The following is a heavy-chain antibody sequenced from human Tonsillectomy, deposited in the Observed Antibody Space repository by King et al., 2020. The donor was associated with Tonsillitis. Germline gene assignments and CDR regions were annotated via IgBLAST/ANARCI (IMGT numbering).Heavy chain of an antibody. CDR1: GYTFTTYF. D-gene: IGHD3-10*02. J-gene: IGHJ6*02. V-gene: IGHV1-46*01. CDR3: ARDVVFEELLLGEHYHHYGMDV. CDR2: INPSGGST. Sequence: QLVQSGAEVKKPGASVKVSCKASGYTFTTYFMHWVRQAPGQGLEWMGIINPSGGSTSYAQKFQGRVTMTRDTSTSTVYMELSSLRSEDTAVYYCARDVVFEELLLGEHYHHYGMDVWGQGTTVTVSS.